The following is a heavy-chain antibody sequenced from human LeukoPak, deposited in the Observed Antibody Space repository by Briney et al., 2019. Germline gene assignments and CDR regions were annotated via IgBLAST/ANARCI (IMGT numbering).Heavy chain of an antibody. D-gene: IGHD3-22*01. J-gene: IGHJ4*02. Sequence: PGGSLRLSCAVSGFTFSNYGMHWVSQAPGKWLEWVAVISYDGNNEYYADSLKGRFTVSRDNSKNTLFLQMNSLRVEDTAVYYCAKDRSNYYDSSALASWGQGTLVIVSS. CDR3: AKDRSNYYDSSALAS. CDR1: GFTFSNYG. CDR2: ISYDGNNE. V-gene: IGHV3-30*18.